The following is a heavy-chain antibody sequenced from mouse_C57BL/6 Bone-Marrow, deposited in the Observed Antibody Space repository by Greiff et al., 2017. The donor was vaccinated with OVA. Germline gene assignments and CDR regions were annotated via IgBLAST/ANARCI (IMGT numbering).Heavy chain of an antibody. CDR3: ARWSYDGYQYYFDY. CDR1: GYAFSSSW. D-gene: IGHD2-3*01. CDR2: IYPGDGDT. J-gene: IGHJ2*01. Sequence: QVQLKESGPELVKPGASVKISCKASGYAFSSSWMNWVKQRPGKGLEWIGRIYPGDGDTNYNGKFKGKATLTADKSSSTAYMQLSSLTSEDSAVYFCARWSYDGYQYYFDYWGQGTTLTVSS. V-gene: IGHV1-82*01.